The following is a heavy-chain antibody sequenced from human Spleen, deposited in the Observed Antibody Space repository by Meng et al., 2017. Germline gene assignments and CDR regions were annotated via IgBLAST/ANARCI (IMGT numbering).Heavy chain of an antibody. CDR3: ARGKQISDY. CDR1: ESTLSSDV. D-gene: IGHD2-15*01. J-gene: IGHJ4*02. Sequence: GESLKISCAASESTLSSDVMHWVRQTPGKGLVWVSRINTDGTTTTYADSVKGRFTISRDNAKTTVYLQMNSLRAEDTAVYYCARGKQISDYWGQGTLVTVSS. CDR2: INTDGTTT. V-gene: IGHV3-74*01.